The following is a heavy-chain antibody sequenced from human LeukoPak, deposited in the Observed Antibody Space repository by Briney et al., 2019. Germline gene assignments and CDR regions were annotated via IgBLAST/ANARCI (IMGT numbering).Heavy chain of an antibody. CDR2: INPSGGST. J-gene: IGHJ6*03. V-gene: IGHV1-46*01. CDR3: AKVVVAATRRYYYYYMDV. Sequence: ASVKVSCKASGYTFTSYYMHWVRQAPGQGLEWMGIINPSGGSTSYAQKFQGRVTMTRDMSTSTVYMELSSLRAEDTAVYYCAKVVVAATRRYYYYYMDVWGKGTTVTISS. D-gene: IGHD2-15*01. CDR1: GYTFTSYY.